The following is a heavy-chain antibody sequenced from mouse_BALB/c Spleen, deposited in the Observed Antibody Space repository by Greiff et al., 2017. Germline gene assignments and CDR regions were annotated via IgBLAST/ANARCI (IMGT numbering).Heavy chain of an antibody. J-gene: IGHJ2*01. CDR3: AREVRDGNLNYFDY. D-gene: IGHD2-1*01. CDR2: ISDGGSYT. Sequence: EVKLVESGGGLVKPGGSLKFSCAASGFTFSDYYMYWVRQTPEKRLEWVATISDGGSYTYYPDSVKGRFTISRDNAKNNLYLQMSSLKSEDTAMYYCAREVRDGNLNYFDYWGQGTTLTVAS. V-gene: IGHV5-4*02. CDR1: GFTFSDYY.